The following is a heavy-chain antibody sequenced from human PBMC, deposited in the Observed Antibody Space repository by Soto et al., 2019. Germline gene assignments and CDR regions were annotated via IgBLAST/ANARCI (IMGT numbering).Heavy chain of an antibody. Sequence: ASVKVSCKASGGTFSNYAISWVRQAPGQGLEWMGGIIPIFGTANYAQKFQGRVTITADESTSTAYMELSSLRSEDTAVYYCAREGDVPYYYYGMDVWGQGTTVTVSS. CDR1: GGTFSNYA. D-gene: IGHD2-21*02. CDR3: AREGDVPYYYYGMDV. CDR2: IIPIFGTA. J-gene: IGHJ6*02. V-gene: IGHV1-69*13.